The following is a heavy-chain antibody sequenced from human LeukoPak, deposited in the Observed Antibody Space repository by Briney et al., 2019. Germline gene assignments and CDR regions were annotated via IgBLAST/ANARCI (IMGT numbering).Heavy chain of an antibody. CDR1: GYSISSGYY. D-gene: IGHD3-16*01. J-gene: IGHJ4*02. V-gene: IGHV4-38-2*02. CDR2: IYHSGST. CDR3: ARGPPLGDWPYY. Sequence: SETLSLTCTVSGYSISSGYYWGWIRQPPGKGLEWIGSIYHSGSTYYNPSLKSRVTISVDTSKNQFSLKLSSVTAADTAVYYCARGPPLGDWPYYWGQGTLVAVSS.